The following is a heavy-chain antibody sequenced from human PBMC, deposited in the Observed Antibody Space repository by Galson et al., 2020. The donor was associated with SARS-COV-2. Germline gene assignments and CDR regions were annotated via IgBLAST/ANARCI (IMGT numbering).Heavy chain of an antibody. V-gene: IGHV3-53*01. Sequence: AGSLRLSCAASGFTVSSNYMSWVRQAPGKGLEWVSVIYSGGSTYYADSVKGRFTISRDNSKNTLYFQMNSLRAADTAVYYCARETTGWGQGTLVTVSS. CDR3: ARETTG. J-gene: IGHJ4*02. CDR1: GFTVSSNY. CDR2: IYSGGST. D-gene: IGHD1-1*01.